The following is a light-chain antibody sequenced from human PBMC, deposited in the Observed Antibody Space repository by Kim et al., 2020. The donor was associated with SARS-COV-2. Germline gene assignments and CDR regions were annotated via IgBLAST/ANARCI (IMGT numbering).Light chain of an antibody. J-gene: IGLJ3*02. CDR1: TLRTYY. V-gene: IGLV3-19*01. CDR3: NSRDSSGNHLGV. Sequence: SSELTQDPAVSVALGQTVRITCQGDTLRTYYASWYQQKPGQAPMLVMHGNNKRPSGIPDRFSGSSSGDTGPLTITGAQAEDEADYYCNSRDSSGNHLGVF. CDR2: GNN.